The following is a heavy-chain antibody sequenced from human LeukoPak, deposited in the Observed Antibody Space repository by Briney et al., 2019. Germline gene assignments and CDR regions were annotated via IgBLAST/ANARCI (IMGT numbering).Heavy chain of an antibody. CDR1: GGSFSGYY. CDR2: INHNGST. V-gene: IGHV4-34*01. D-gene: IGHD6-19*01. J-gene: IGHJ4*02. CDR3: ARVVAVAGTGFDY. Sequence: SETLSLTCAVYGGSFSGYYWSWIRQPPGKGLEWIGEINHNGSTNYNPSLKSRVTISVDTSKNQFSLKLSSVTAADTAVYYCARVVAVAGTGFDYWGQGTLVTVSS.